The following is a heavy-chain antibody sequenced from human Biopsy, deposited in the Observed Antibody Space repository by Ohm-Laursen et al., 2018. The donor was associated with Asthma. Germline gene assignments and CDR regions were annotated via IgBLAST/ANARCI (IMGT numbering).Heavy chain of an antibody. D-gene: IGHD3-3*01. V-gene: IGHV4-39*01. CDR2: IYYNGRT. CDR1: GGSISSSSYY. Sequence: SETLSLTCTVSGGSISSSSYYWGWIRQPPGKGLEWIGSIYYNGRTYYNPSLKSRVTISVAMSKKQLSLQLSSVTAADTAVYYCARFTASITIFGVVNNWFDPWGQGTLVTVSS. CDR3: ARFTASITIFGVVNNWFDP. J-gene: IGHJ5*02.